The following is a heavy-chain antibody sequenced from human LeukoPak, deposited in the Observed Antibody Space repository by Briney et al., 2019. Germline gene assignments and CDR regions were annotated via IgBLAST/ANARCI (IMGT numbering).Heavy chain of an antibody. D-gene: IGHD3-22*01. CDR1: GFIFSSYG. V-gene: IGHV3-30*02. Sequence: PGGSLRLSCAASGFIFSSYGMHWVRQAPGKGLEWVAFIRYDGSKKYYADSVKGRFTISRDNSKNTLYLQMNSLRAEDTAVYYCARDLGQYYDTSDNWFDPWGQGTLVTVSS. J-gene: IGHJ5*02. CDR3: ARDLGQYYDTSDNWFDP. CDR2: IRYDGSKK.